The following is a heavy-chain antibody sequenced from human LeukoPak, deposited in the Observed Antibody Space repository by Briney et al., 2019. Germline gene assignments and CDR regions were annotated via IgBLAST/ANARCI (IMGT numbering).Heavy chain of an antibody. CDR1: GGTFSNSA. J-gene: IGHJ5*02. V-gene: IGHV1-69*13. Sequence: SVKVSCKASGGTFSNSAISWVRQAPGQGLEWMGGIIPIFGTANYAQRFQGRVTITADESTSTAYMELSSLRSEDTAVYYCARDRPGRYCSSTRCYTASPFDPWGQGTLVTVSS. CDR3: ARDRPGRYCSSTRCYTASPFDP. CDR2: IIPIFGTA. D-gene: IGHD2-2*02.